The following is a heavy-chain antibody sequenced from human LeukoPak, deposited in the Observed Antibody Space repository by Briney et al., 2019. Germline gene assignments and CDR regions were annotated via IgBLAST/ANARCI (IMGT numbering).Heavy chain of an antibody. J-gene: IGHJ4*02. V-gene: IGHV3-74*01. CDR2: INPDGGST. D-gene: IGHD6-13*01. Sequence: QPGGSLRLSCAASGFTFSSYWMHWFRQAPGKGLVWVSRINPDGGSTAYADSVKGRFTISRDNAKNTLYLQMNSLRVEDTAVYYCTRGQQLVGDWGQGTLVTVSS. CDR1: GFTFSSYW. CDR3: TRGQQLVGD.